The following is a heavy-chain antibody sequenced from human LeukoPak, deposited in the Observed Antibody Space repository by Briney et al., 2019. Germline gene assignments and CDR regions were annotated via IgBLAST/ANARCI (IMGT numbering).Heavy chain of an antibody. CDR3: ARLGYDFLSGYRNYYMDV. V-gene: IGHV4-39*01. CDR1: GDSISSTSYY. CDR2: SYYSGST. D-gene: IGHD3-3*01. J-gene: IGHJ6*03. Sequence: PSETLSLTCTVSGDSISSTSYYWVWIRQPPGKGLEWIGSSYYSGSTYYNPSLKSRVTISIDTSKNQFSLKLSSVTAADTAVYYCARLGYDFLSGYRNYYMDVWGKGTTVTVSS.